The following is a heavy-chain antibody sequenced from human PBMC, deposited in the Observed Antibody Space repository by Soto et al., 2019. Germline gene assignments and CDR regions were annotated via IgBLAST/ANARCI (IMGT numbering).Heavy chain of an antibody. V-gene: IGHV1-69*13. J-gene: IGHJ6*02. CDR2: IIPIFGTA. D-gene: IGHD3-10*01. Sequence: SVKVSCKASGGTFSSYAISWVRQAPGQGLEWMGGIIPIFGTANYAQKFQGRVTITADESTSTAYMELSSLRSEDTAVYYCARDIMGITMVRGVIIKNGMDVWGQGTTVTVSS. CDR1: GGTFSSYA. CDR3: ARDIMGITMVRGVIIKNGMDV.